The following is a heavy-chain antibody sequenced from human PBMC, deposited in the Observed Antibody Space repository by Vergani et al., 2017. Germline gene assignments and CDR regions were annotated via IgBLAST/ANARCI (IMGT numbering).Heavy chain of an antibody. CDR2: IFTIFGTA. CDR3: AGGDGVYGDPRSGWEY. J-gene: IGHJ4*02. CDR1: GGTFSSYA. D-gene: IGHD4-17*01. V-gene: IGHV1-69*01. Sequence: QVQLVQSGAEVKKPGSSVKVSCKASGGTFSSYAISWVRPAPGQGLEWMGGIFTIFGTANYAQKFQGRVTVTADEATSLAYMELSSLRSEDTAVYYCAGGDGVYGDPRSGWEYWGQGTLVTVSS.